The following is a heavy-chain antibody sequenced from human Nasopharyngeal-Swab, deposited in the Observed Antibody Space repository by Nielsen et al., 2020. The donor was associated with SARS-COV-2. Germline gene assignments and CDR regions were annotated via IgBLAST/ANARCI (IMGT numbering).Heavy chain of an antibody. CDR3: ARHWAASSSGHYYGMDV. Sequence: GESLKISYKGSGYSFTSYWIGWVRQMPGKGLEWIGIIHPGDSDTRYSPSFQGQVTISADKSISTTYLQWYSLKASDTAMYYCARHWAASSSGHYYGMDVWGQGTTVTVSS. D-gene: IGHD6-6*01. CDR2: IHPGDSDT. J-gene: IGHJ6*02. V-gene: IGHV5-51*01. CDR1: GYSFTSYW.